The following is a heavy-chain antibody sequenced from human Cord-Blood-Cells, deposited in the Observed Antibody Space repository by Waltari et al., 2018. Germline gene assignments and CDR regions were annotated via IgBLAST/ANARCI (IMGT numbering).Heavy chain of an antibody. CDR2: ISYYGSNK. J-gene: IGHJ4*02. V-gene: IGHV3-30*18. CDR1: GFTFSSYG. D-gene: IGHD7-27*01. CDR3: ANLLGSVDY. Sequence: QVQLVESGGGVVQPGRSLRLSCAASGFTFSSYGMHWVRQAPGKGLEWVEVISYYGSNKYYADSVKGRFTISRDNSKNTLYLQMNSLRAEDTAVYYCANLLGSVDYWGQGTLVTVSS.